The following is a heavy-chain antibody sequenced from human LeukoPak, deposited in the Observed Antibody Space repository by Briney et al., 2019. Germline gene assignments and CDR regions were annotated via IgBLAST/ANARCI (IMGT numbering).Heavy chain of an antibody. D-gene: IGHD3-10*01. CDR1: GGSFSGYY. Sequence: SETLSLTCAVYGGSFSGYYWSWIRQPPGKGLEWIGEINHSGSTNYNPSLKSRLTISLDTSKNQFSLKLTSLTAVDTAVYYCARTFEAFDIWGQGTMVTVSS. CDR3: ARTFEAFDI. V-gene: IGHV4-34*01. CDR2: INHSGST. J-gene: IGHJ3*02.